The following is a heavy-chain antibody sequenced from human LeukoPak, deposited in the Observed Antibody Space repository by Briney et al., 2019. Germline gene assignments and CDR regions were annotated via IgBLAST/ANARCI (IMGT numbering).Heavy chain of an antibody. V-gene: IGHV4-59*01. Sequence: SETLSLTCTVSGGSISSYYWSWIRQPPGKGVEWIGYIYYSGSTNYNPSLKSRVTISVDTSKNQFSLKLSSVTAADTGVYYCSRDLGYCSSTSCYGWFHPWGQGTLVTVSS. D-gene: IGHD2-2*01. CDR2: IYYSGST. J-gene: IGHJ5*02. CDR3: SRDLGYCSSTSCYGWFHP. CDR1: GGSISSYY.